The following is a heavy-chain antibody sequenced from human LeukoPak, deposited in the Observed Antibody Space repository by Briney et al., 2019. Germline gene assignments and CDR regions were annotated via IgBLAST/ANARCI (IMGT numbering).Heavy chain of an antibody. Sequence: GGSLRLSCAASGFTFSSYSMNWVRQAPGKGLEWVSYISSSGNTIYYADSVKGRFTISRDNAKNSLYLQMNSLRVEDTAVYYCAREPKQWLVPIDYWGQGTLVTVSS. CDR3: AREPKQWLVPIDY. J-gene: IGHJ4*02. D-gene: IGHD6-19*01. V-gene: IGHV3-48*04. CDR1: GFTFSSYS. CDR2: ISSSGNTI.